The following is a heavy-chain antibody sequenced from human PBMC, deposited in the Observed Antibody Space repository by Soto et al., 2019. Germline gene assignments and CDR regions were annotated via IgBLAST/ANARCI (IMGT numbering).Heavy chain of an antibody. CDR1: GGTVASSHW. J-gene: IGHJ5*02. V-gene: IGHV4-4*01. CDR2: VYHTGDA. CDR3: AREIVTAGGNNYFDP. Sequence: ETLSLTCGVSGGTVASSHWWSWVRQSPGRGLEWIGNVYHTGDANFNPSLQSRVTFSVDKSNNQFSLRLTSVTAADTAVYFCAREIVTAGGNNYFDPWGPGTLVTVSS. D-gene: IGHD2-21*02.